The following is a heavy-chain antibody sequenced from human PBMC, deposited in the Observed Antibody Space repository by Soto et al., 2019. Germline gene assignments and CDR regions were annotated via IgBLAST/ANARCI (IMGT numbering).Heavy chain of an antibody. CDR2: IKHSGST. Sequence: SETLSLTCAVNGGSFSGYYWNWIRQPPGTGLEWIGEIKHSGSTNYNPSLKSRVTISIDTSKNQFSLKLNSVTAADTAVYYCARGPCTDSGCYSRYYYGMDVWGQGTTVTVSS. D-gene: IGHD2-15*01. V-gene: IGHV4-34*01. CDR3: ARGPCTDSGCYSRYYYGMDV. CDR1: GGSFSGYY. J-gene: IGHJ6*02.